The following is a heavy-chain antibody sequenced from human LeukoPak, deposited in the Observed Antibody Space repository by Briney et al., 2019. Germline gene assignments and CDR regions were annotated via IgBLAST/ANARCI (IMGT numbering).Heavy chain of an antibody. CDR1: GGSISSYY. J-gene: IGHJ5*02. Sequence: SETLSLTCTVSGGSISSYYRSWIRQPPGKGLEWIGYIYTSGSTNYNPSLKSRVTISVDTSKNQFSLKLSFVTAADTAVYYCARQASDFWSGLMGFDPWGQGTLVTVSS. CDR3: ARQASDFWSGLMGFDP. D-gene: IGHD3-3*01. CDR2: IYTSGST. V-gene: IGHV4-4*09.